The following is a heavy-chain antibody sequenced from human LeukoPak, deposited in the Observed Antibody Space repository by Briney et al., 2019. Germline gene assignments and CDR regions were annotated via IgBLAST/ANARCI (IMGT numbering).Heavy chain of an antibody. V-gene: IGHV3-30*18. D-gene: IGHD3-16*02. Sequence: GGSLRLSCAASGFTFSKNGMHWVRQAPGKGLEWVAVISYDATEKHYADSVKGRFTVSRDNSKNIMYLEMNSLRAEDTAVYYCAKGDEVVVIGYFESWGQGSPVIVSS. J-gene: IGHJ4*02. CDR1: GFTFSKNG. CDR2: ISYDATEK. CDR3: AKGDEVVVIGYFES.